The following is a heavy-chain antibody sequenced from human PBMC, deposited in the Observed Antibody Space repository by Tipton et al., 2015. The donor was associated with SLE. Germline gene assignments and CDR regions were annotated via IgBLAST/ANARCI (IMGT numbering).Heavy chain of an antibody. D-gene: IGHD3-16*01. CDR3: VREGEPGGDY. V-gene: IGHV3-30*02. J-gene: IGHJ4*02. CDR2: IQNDGSKK. CDR1: GFTFSGYG. Sequence: SLRLSCAASGFTFSGYGMHWVRQAPGKGLEWLTFIQNDGSKKYYADSVKGRFTISRDNSKNTVSLQMNSLRTDDTAVYYCVREGEPGGDYWGQGTLVTVSS.